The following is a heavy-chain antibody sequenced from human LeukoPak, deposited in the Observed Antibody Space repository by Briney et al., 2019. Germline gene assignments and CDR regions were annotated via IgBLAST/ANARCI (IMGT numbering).Heavy chain of an antibody. CDR1: GFTFSDYY. CDR2: ISSSGSTI. V-gene: IGHV3-11*04. J-gene: IGHJ1*01. D-gene: IGHD2-21*02. Sequence: GGPQRLSCAASGFTFSDYYMSWIRQAPGKGLEWVSYISSSGSTIYYADSVKGRFTISRDNAKNSLYLQMNSLRAEDTAVYYCARARNRAFCGGDCYSPFQHWGQGTLVTVSS. CDR3: ARARNRAFCGGDCYSPFQH.